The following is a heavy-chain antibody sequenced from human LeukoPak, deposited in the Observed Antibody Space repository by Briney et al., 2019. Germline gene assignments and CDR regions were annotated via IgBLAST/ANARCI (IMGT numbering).Heavy chain of an antibody. CDR3: ARGPPMSY. J-gene: IGHJ4*02. Sequence: SETLSLTCAVYGGSFSGCYWSWIRQPPGKGLEWIGEINHSGSTNYNPSLKSRITISVDTSKNQFSLKLSSVTAADTAVYYCARGPPMSYWGQGTLVTVSS. CDR2: INHSGST. V-gene: IGHV4-34*01. CDR1: GGSFSGCY. D-gene: IGHD3-10*02.